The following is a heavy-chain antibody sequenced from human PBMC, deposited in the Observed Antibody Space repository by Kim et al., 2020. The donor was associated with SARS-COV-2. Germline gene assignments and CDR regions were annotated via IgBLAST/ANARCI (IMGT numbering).Heavy chain of an antibody. D-gene: IGHD6-13*01. Sequence: GGSLRLSCSASGFTFSSYAMHWVRQAPGKGLEYVSAISSNGGSTYYADSVKGRFTISRDNSKNTLYLQMSSLRAEDTAVYYCVKDLGLAAADILGHAFDIWGQGTMVTVSS. J-gene: IGHJ3*02. V-gene: IGHV3-64D*06. CDR2: ISSNGGST. CDR3: VKDLGLAAADILGHAFDI. CDR1: GFTFSSYA.